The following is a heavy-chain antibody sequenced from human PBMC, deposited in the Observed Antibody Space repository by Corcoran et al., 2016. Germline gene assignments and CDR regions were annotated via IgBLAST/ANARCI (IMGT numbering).Heavy chain of an antibody. J-gene: IGHJ6*02. CDR3: ARADGIDV. CDR1: GFTFRSYS. V-gene: IGHV3-48*04. Sequence: EVQLVESGEGLVRPGGYLRIFCAPSGFTFRSYSINWVRQTPGKGLEWVSDISSRGITIYYADSVQGRFTISRDNAKNSLYLQMNSLRAEDTAVYYCARADGIDVWGQWTTVTVSS. CDR2: ISSRGITI.